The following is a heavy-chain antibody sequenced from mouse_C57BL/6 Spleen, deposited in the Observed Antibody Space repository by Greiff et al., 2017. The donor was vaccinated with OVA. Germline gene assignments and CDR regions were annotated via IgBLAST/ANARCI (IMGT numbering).Heavy chain of an antibody. J-gene: IGHJ4*01. D-gene: IGHD2-4*01. CDR1: GYTFTSYW. CDR3: ARDDYDGYYYAMDY. Sequence: VQLQHSGAELVKPGASVKLSCKASGYTFTSYWMHWVKQRPGRGLEWIGRIDPNSGGTKYNEKFKSKATLTVDKPSSTAYMQLSSLTSEDSAVYYCARDDYDGYYYAMDYWGQGTSVTVSS. CDR2: IDPNSGGT. V-gene: IGHV1-72*01.